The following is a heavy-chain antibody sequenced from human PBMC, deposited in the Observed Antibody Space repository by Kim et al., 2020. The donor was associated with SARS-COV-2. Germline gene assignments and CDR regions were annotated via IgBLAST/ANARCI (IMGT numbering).Heavy chain of an antibody. V-gene: IGHV3-23*01. Sequence: GGSLRLSCAASGFTFSSYAMSWVRQAPGKGLEWVSVISGSGGSKYYAESVKGRFTISRDNSKNTLYLQMNSLGAEDTAVYYCAKAGGWQLDRRRFDYWGQGPLVTVSS. D-gene: IGHD1-1*01. CDR1: GFTFSSYA. CDR3: AKAGGWQLDRRRFDY. J-gene: IGHJ4*02. CDR2: ISGSGGSK.